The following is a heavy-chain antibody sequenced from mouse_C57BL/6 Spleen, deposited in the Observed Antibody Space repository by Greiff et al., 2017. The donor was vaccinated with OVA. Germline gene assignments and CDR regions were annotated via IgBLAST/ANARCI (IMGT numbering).Heavy chain of an antibody. V-gene: IGHV7-1*01. CDR2: SRNKANDYTT. J-gene: IGHJ2*01. CDR3: ARDVYYDYDGYFDY. Sequence: EVQVVESGGGLVQSGRSLRLSCATSGFTFSDFYMEWVRQAPGKGLEWIAASRNKANDYTTEYSASVKGRFIVSRDTSQSILYLQMNALRAEDTAIYYCARDVYYDYDGYFDYWGQGTTLTVSS. CDR1: GFTFSDFY. D-gene: IGHD2-4*01.